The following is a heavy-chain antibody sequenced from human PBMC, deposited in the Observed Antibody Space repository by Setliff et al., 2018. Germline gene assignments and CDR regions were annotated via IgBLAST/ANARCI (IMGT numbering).Heavy chain of an antibody. CDR3: AREGVDSRSSTDYRYYMDV. D-gene: IGHD3-22*01. CDR1: GGTFSSYG. CDR2: IIPNFGTT. V-gene: IGHV1-69*05. J-gene: IGHJ6*03. Sequence: SVKVSCKASGGTFSSYGISWVRQAPGQGLEWMGGIIPNFGTTSYAQKFQGRVTITTDESTNTAYMELSSLRSDDTAVFYCAREGVDSRSSTDYRYYMDVWGKGTTVTVSS.